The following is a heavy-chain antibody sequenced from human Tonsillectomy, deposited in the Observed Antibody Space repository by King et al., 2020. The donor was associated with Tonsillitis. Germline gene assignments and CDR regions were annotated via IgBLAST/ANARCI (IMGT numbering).Heavy chain of an antibody. CDR3: ARDVGCSGGSCFSEDFEY. CDR2: INPNNGDT. Sequence: VQLVESGAEVKRPGASVKVSCKASGYTFTGYYMHWVRQAPGQGLEWMGWINPNNGDTNFAQKFHGRVTMTSDTSISTAYMELSRLRSDDTAVYYCARDVGCSGGSCFSEDFEYWGQGTLVTVSS. CDR1: GYTFTGYY. V-gene: IGHV1-2*02. J-gene: IGHJ4*02. D-gene: IGHD2-15*01.